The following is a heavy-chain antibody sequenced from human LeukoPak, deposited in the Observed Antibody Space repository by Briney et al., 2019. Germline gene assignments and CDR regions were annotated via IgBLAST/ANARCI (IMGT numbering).Heavy chain of an antibody. D-gene: IGHD3-22*01. CDR3: ARDPSRPYYYDSSGYYGNFDY. CDR1: GYTFTSYG. CDR2: ISAYNGNT. V-gene: IGHV1-18*01. Sequence: GASVKVSCKASGYTFTSYGISWVRQAPGQGLEWMGWISAYNGNTNYAQKLQGRVTMTTDTSTSTAYMELRSLRSDDTAVYYCARDPSRPYYYDSSGYYGNFDYWGQGTLVTVSS. J-gene: IGHJ4*02.